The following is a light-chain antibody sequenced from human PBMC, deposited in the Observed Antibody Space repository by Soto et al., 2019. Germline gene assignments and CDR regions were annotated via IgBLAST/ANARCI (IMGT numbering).Light chain of an antibody. CDR2: GAS. CDR1: QGISNH. J-gene: IGKJ4*01. V-gene: IGKV1-9*01. Sequence: DIQLAQSPSFLSASVGDRVTITCRASQGISNHLAWYLQKPGKAPKLLISGASTLQSGVPSRFSGSGSGTEFTLTVSSLQPEDFATYYCQQLNAYPHSFGGGTKVDIK. CDR3: QQLNAYPHS.